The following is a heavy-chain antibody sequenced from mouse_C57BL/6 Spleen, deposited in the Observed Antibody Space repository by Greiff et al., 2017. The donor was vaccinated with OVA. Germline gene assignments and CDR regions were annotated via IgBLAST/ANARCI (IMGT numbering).Heavy chain of an antibody. CDR2: IYPGSGST. Sequence: VQLQESGAELVKPGASVKMSCKASGYTFTSYWITWVKQRPGQGLEWIGDIYPGSGSTNYNEKFKSKATLTVDTSSSTAYMQLSSLTSEDSAVYYCAREDYDYYGSSPYAMDYWGQGTSVTVSS. CDR3: AREDYDYYGSSPYAMDY. J-gene: IGHJ4*01. D-gene: IGHD1-1*01. V-gene: IGHV1-55*01. CDR1: GYTFTSYW.